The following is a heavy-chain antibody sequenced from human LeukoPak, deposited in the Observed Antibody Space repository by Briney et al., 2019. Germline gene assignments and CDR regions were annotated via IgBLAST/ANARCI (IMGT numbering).Heavy chain of an antibody. J-gene: IGHJ3*02. CDR2: IYYNGNT. CDR1: GASISSSY. V-gene: IGHV4-59*01. Sequence: SETLSLTCTVSGASISSSYWSWIRQAPGKRLEWIGYIYYNGNTNSNPSLKSRVTISADTSKNQFSLKLNPVTAADTAVYYCVRGNYDNRGYSNAFDIWGQGAMVTVSS. CDR3: VRGNYDNRGYSNAFDI. D-gene: IGHD3-22*01.